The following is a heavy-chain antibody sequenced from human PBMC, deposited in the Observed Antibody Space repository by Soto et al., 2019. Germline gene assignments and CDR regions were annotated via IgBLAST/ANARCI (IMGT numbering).Heavy chain of an antibody. V-gene: IGHV4-34*01. D-gene: IGHD6-6*01. CDR3: ARAPKVSGSSLTRPDF. CDR2: ISQSGHT. Sequence: QVQLHQWGAGLLKPSETLSLACSIYSGSYSGYYWSWIRQPPGKGLEWIGEISQSGHTNYSPSLKSRVSISIDTSKKQFSLNLASVSAADTAVYYCARAPKVSGSSLTRPDFWGQGTLVSVSS. J-gene: IGHJ4*02. CDR1: SGSYSGYY.